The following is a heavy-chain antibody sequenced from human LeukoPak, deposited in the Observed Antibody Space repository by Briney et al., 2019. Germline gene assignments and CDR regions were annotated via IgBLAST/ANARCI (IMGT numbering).Heavy chain of an antibody. Sequence: KPSETLSLTCTVSGYSISSGYYWGWIRQPPGKGLEWIGSIYHSGGTYYNPSLKSRVTISVDTSKNQFSLKLSSVTAADTAVYYCARGPPLLEMATTYYFDYWGQGTLVTVSS. CDR3: ARGPPLLEMATTYYFDY. J-gene: IGHJ4*02. CDR1: GYSISSGYY. CDR2: IYHSGGT. V-gene: IGHV4-38-2*02. D-gene: IGHD5-24*01.